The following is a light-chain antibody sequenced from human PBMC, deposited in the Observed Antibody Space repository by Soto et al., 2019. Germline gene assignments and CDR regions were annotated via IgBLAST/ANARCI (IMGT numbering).Light chain of an antibody. Sequence: QSALTQPPSASGSPGQSVTISRTGSSNDLGGYNYVSWYQHHPGKAPKLIIYEVRERPSGVPDRFSGSKSGNTASLTVSGLQAEDEADYYCSSYGGSDNLIFGGGTKLTVL. CDR3: SSYGGSDNLI. CDR2: EVR. J-gene: IGLJ2*01. CDR1: SNDLGGYNY. V-gene: IGLV2-8*01.